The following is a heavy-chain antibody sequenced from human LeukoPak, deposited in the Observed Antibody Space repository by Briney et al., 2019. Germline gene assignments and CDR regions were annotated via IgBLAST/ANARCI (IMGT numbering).Heavy chain of an antibody. Sequence: TPSETLSLTCTVSGGSISSYYWSWIRQPPGKGLEWIGYIYYSGSTNCNPSLKSRVTISVDTSKNQFSLKLSSVTAADTAVYYCASMSGWFDPWGQGTLVTVSS. CDR3: ASMSGWFDP. J-gene: IGHJ5*02. D-gene: IGHD3-10*01. CDR2: IYYSGST. V-gene: IGHV4-59*01. CDR1: GGSISSYY.